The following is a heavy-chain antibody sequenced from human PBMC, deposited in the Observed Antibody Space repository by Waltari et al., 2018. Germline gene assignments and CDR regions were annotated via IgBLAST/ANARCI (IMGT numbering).Heavy chain of an antibody. CDR2: INPDGSVK. J-gene: IGHJ4*02. V-gene: IGHV3-7*03. D-gene: IGHD4-4*01. CDR3: AKDSYSKGDY. CDR1: GVTFCSFW. Sequence: EVQLVESGGGLVQPGGSLRLSCAASGVTFCSFWMSWVRQAPGKGLEWLANINPDGSVKNYVDSVKGRFTISRDSAKNSLYLQMNSLRAEDTAVYYCAKDSYSKGDYWGQGTLLTVSS.